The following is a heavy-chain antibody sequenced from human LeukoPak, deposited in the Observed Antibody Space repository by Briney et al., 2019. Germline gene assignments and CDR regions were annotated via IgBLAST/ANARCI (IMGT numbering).Heavy chain of an antibody. CDR2: INHSGST. Sequence: SETLSLTCAVYGGSFSGYYWSWIRQPPGKGLEWMGEINHSGSTNYNQSLKSRVTISVDTPKSQFSLKLSSVTAADTAVYYCARGRTPYYYGSSGYKYYFDYWGQGTLVTVSS. CDR1: GGSFSGYY. V-gene: IGHV4-34*01. J-gene: IGHJ4*02. CDR3: ARGRTPYYYGSSGYKYYFDY. D-gene: IGHD3-22*01.